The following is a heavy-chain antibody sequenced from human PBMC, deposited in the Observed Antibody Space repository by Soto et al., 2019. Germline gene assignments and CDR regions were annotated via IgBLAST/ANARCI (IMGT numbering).Heavy chain of an antibody. D-gene: IGHD2-15*01. CDR2: IDVLDGA. CDR3: SDWRAGGTVNLDH. Sequence: GGSLRLSCFVSGLVLNNYAIAWVRHAPGKGLEFVSTIDVLDGAWYSDSVRGRLAISRDVSRNTVYLQMSSLRVEDTAIYFCSDWRAGGTVNLDHWGPGTRVTVSS. V-gene: IGHV3-23*01. CDR1: GLVLNNYA. J-gene: IGHJ4*02.